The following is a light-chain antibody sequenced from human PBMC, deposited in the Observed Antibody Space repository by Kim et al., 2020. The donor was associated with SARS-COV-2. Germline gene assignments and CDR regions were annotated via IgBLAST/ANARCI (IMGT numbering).Light chain of an antibody. CDR1: QGLVYSDENIY. V-gene: IGKV2-30*01. CDR3: MQGTHWPFT. Sequence: PTSNSCRSSQGLVYSDENIYLSWLHQRPGQSPRRLIYKVSNRDSGVPDRFSGSGSGTDFTLQISRVEAKDVGVYYCMQGTHWPFTFGPGTKVDSK. J-gene: IGKJ3*01. CDR2: KVS.